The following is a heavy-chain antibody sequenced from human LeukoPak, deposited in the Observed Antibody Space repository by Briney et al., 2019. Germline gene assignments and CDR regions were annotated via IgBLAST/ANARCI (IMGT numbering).Heavy chain of an antibody. Sequence: ASVKVSCKASGYTFTGYYMHWVRQAPGRGLEWMGRINPNSGGTNYAQKFQGRVTMTRDTSISTAYMELSRLRSDDTAVYYCARDGIVLMVYAPLQSGWFDPWGQGTLVTVSS. V-gene: IGHV1-2*06. CDR1: GYTFTGYY. J-gene: IGHJ5*02. CDR3: ARDGIVLMVYAPLQSGWFDP. CDR2: INPNSGGT. D-gene: IGHD2-8*01.